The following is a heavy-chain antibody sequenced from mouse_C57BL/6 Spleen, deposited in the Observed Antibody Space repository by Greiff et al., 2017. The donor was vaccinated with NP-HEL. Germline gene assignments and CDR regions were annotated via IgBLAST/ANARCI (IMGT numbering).Heavy chain of an antibody. CDR2: IYPGDGDT. J-gene: IGHJ1*03. V-gene: IGHV1-82*01. CDR1: GYAFSSSW. Sequence: QVQLKESGPELVKPGASVKISCKASGYAFSSSWMNWGRQRPGKGLEWIGRIYPGDGDTNYNGKFKGKATLTADKSSSTAYMQLSSLTSEDSAVYFCARNYYGSSGYFDVWGTGTTVTVSS. D-gene: IGHD1-1*01. CDR3: ARNYYGSSGYFDV.